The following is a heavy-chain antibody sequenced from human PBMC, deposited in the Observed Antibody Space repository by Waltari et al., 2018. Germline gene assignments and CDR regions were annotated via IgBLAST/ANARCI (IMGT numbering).Heavy chain of an antibody. CDR2: IYHDGTT. Sequence: QVRLQESGPGLVKPSETLSLICAVSGYSINSGYYWGWVRQAPGRGLEYIATIYHDGTTYYNPSLKSRVTISIDTPKNVFSLELRSVTAADTATYYCTRNGLGYCTSPTCYRNDNWGQGTLVIVSS. V-gene: IGHV4-38-2*01. D-gene: IGHD2-2*02. CDR3: TRNGLGYCTSPTCYRNDN. J-gene: IGHJ4*02. CDR1: GYSINSGYY.